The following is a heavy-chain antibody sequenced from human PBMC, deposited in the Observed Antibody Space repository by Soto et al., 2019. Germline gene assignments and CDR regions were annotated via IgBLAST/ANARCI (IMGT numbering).Heavy chain of an antibody. Sequence: GGSLKISCKGSGYSFTSYWISWVRQMPCKGLECMGRVDPSDSYTNYSPSFQGHVTISADKSISTAYLPWSSLKASDTVTDYCARPGALSPVVVPDAPHHYYGMDVWGQGTTVTLCS. D-gene: IGHD2-2*01. CDR3: ARPGALSPVVVPDAPHHYYGMDV. V-gene: IGHV5-10-1*01. CDR1: GYSFTSYW. CDR2: VDPSDSYT. J-gene: IGHJ6*02.